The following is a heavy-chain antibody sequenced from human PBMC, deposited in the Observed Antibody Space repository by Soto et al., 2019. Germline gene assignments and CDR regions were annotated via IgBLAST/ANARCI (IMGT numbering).Heavy chain of an antibody. CDR2: INTNTGNP. J-gene: IGHJ5*02. V-gene: IGHV7-4-1*01. CDR1: GYTFTSYA. D-gene: IGHD3-3*01. Sequence: GASVKVSCKASGYTFTSYAMNWVRQAPGQGLEWMGWINTNTGNPTYAQGFTGRFVFSLDTSVSTAYLQICSLKAEDTAVYYCARSRYYDFWSADNWFDPWGQGTLVTVSS. CDR3: ARSRYYDFWSADNWFDP.